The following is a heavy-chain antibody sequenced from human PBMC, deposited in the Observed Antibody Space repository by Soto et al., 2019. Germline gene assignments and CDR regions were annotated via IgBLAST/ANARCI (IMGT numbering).Heavy chain of an antibody. CDR2: IYYSGST. Sequence: SETLSLTCTVSGGSISSYYWSWIRQPPGKGLEWIGYIYYSGSTNYNPSLKSRVTISVDTSKNQFSLKLSSVTAADTAVYYCARDRLMVRGSTYYYYGMDVWGQGTTVTAP. J-gene: IGHJ6*02. V-gene: IGHV4-59*01. D-gene: IGHD3-10*01. CDR3: ARDRLMVRGSTYYYYGMDV. CDR1: GGSISSYY.